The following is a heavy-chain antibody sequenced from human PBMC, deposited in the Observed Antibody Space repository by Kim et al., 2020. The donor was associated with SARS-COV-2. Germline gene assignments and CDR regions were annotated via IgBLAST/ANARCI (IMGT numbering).Heavy chain of an antibody. CDR2: ISYDGSNK. V-gene: IGHV3-30*04. CDR3: ARGSDY. J-gene: IGHJ4*02. D-gene: IGHD3-10*01. Sequence: GGSLRLSCAASGFTFSSYAMHWVRQAPGKGLEWVAVISYDGSNKYYADSVKGRFTISRDNSKNTLYLQMNSLRAEDTAVYYCARGSDYWGQGTLVTVSS. CDR1: GFTFSSYA.